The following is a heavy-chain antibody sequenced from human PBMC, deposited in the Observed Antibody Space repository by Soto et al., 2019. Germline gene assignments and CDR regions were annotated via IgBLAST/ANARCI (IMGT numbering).Heavy chain of an antibody. D-gene: IGHD2-15*01. J-gene: IGHJ2*01. CDR3: AHSECSGADFYSQWYFGL. CDR1: GFSLTTGGVA. CDR2: IYWDDDK. Sequence: QITLKESGPTLVKPTQTLTLTCTFSGFSLTTGGVAVGWIRQPPGKALEWLALIYWDDDKRYSPSLKSRLSITKDTSKNQVVLTMTNMDPVDTSTYYCAHSECSGADFYSQWYFGLWGRGTLVTVSS. V-gene: IGHV2-5*02.